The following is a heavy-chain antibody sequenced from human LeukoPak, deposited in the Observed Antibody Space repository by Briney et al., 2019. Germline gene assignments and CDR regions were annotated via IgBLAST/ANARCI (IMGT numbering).Heavy chain of an antibody. J-gene: IGHJ4*02. V-gene: IGHV3-30-3*01. Sequence: GGSLRLSCAASGFTFSSYAMHWVRQAPGKGLEWVAVISYDGSNKYYADSVKGRFTISRDDSKNTLYLQMNSLRAEDTAVYYCARDRTPYVGIVAELDYWGQGTLVTVSS. CDR3: ARDRTPYVGIVAELDY. CDR1: GFTFSSYA. CDR2: ISYDGSNK. D-gene: IGHD5-12*01.